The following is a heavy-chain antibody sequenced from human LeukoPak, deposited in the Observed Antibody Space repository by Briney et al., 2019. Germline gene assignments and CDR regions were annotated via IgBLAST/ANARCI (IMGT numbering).Heavy chain of an antibody. CDR3: ARDRTIAAAGDY. V-gene: IGHV4-34*01. D-gene: IGHD6-13*01. Sequence: PSETLSFTCAVYGVSFSDYYWNWVRQTPGKGLEWVGEMNHSGSSNYNPSLKSRVSISVDTSKNQFSLKLSSVTAADTAVYYCARDRTIAAAGDYWGQGTLVTVSS. CDR2: MNHSGSS. J-gene: IGHJ4*02. CDR1: GVSFSDYY.